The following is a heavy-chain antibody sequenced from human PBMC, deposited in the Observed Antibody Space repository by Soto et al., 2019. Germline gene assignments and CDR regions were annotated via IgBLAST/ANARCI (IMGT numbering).Heavy chain of an antibody. Sequence: QVQLVESGGGVVQPGRSLKLSCVASGFTLSNYALHWVRQAPGKGPEWMAFISNDGSNKLYAASVKGRFTISRDNSQNTLYLEMNSLRHENKAVFYCARAGGGYLDYWGQGTLVTVSS. CDR3: ARAGGGYLDY. CDR1: GFTLSNYA. D-gene: IGHD3-22*01. CDR2: ISNDGSNK. V-gene: IGHV3-30*04. J-gene: IGHJ4*02.